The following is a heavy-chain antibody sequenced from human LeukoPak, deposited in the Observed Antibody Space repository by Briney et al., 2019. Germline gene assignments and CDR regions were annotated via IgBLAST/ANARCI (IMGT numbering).Heavy chain of an antibody. CDR2: IKQDGSEK. CDR1: GFTFSNAW. D-gene: IGHD6-19*01. CDR3: ADSSGWLY. Sequence: GGSLRLSCAASGFTFSNAWMSWVRQAPGKGLEWVANIKQDGSEKYYVDSVKGRFTISRDNAKNSLYLQMNSLRAEDTAVYYCADSSGWLYWGQGTLVTVSS. V-gene: IGHV3-7*01. J-gene: IGHJ4*02.